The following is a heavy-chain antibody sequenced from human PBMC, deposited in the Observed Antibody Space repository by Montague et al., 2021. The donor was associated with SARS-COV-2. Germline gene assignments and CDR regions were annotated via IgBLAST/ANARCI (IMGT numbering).Heavy chain of an antibody. CDR1: GFTFSTYD. CDR3: AKGAWNDY. Sequence: SLRLSCAASGFTFSTYDMTWVRQAPGKGLEWVSIIETGSSSTRYADSVKGRFTVSRDNSKNTSYLQMNSLRTEDTAVYYCAKGAWNDYWGQGTLVTVSS. CDR2: IETGSSST. D-gene: IGHD1-1*01. V-gene: IGHV3-23*03. J-gene: IGHJ4*02.